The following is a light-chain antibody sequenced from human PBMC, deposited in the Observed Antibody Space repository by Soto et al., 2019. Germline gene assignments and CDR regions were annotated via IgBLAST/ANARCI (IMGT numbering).Light chain of an antibody. CDR3: TAWDTSLTGHLV. V-gene: IGLV1-44*01. J-gene: IGLJ2*01. Sequence: QSVLTQPPSASGAPGQTVTISCSGPTSNLGSHSVNWYRQLPGTAPKVVMFSNDERPSGVPDRFSGSKSGTSASLTITGLQSEDEADYYCTAWDTSLTGHLVFGGGTKVTVL. CDR2: SND. CDR1: TSNLGSHS.